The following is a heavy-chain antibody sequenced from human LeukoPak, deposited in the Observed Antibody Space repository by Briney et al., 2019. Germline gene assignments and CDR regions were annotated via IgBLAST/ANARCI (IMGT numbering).Heavy chain of an antibody. V-gene: IGHV3-30*18. Sequence: GGSLRLSCAASGFTFSSYGMHWDRQAPGKGREWVAVISYYGSNKDYADSVKGRFTISRDNSKNTLYLQMNSLRAEDTAVYYCAKSIDSSGYYSFFDYWGQGALVTVSS. D-gene: IGHD3-22*01. CDR1: GFTFSSYG. CDR2: ISYYGSNK. J-gene: IGHJ4*02. CDR3: AKSIDSSGYYSFFDY.